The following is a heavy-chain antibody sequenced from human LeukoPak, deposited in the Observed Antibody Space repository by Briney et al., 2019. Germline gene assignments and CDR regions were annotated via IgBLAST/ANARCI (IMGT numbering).Heavy chain of an antibody. J-gene: IGHJ4*02. D-gene: IGHD5-24*01. CDR2: IYPGDSDT. CDR3: ARGRDGYSFGFDY. Sequence: GESLKISCKGSGYNLTIYWIGWVRQMPGKGLEWMGIIYPGDSDTRYSPSFQGQVTISADKSISTAYLQWSSLKASDTAMYYCARGRDGYSFGFDYWGQGTLVTVSS. V-gene: IGHV5-51*01. CDR1: GYNLTIYW.